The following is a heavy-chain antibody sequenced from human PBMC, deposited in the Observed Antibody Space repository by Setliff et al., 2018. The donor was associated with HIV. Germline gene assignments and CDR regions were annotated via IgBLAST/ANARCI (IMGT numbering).Heavy chain of an antibody. V-gene: IGHV3-7*01. CDR3: AGSRGYFVKAD. CDR1: GFTFTTYW. CDR2: INQNGREK. Sequence: GGSLRLSCAASGFTFTTYWMSWVRQSPGKGLEWVANINQNGREKYYVDSVKGRFTISRDNVKNSLYLQMNSLRGEDTAVYYCAGSRGYFVKADWGQGTLGTVS. J-gene: IGHJ4*02. D-gene: IGHD3-22*01.